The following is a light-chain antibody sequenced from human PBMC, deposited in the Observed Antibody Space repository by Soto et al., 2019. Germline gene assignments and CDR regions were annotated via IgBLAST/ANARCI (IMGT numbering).Light chain of an antibody. V-gene: IGKV1-5*01. CDR2: DAS. Sequence: DIHMTQSPSTLSASVGDRVTITCRASQNINAWLAWYQQKPGKAPKLLISDASNLESGVSSRFSGSGYGTEFTLTISSLQPDDFATYYCQQFHTYYTFGQGTKLEIK. CDR3: QQFHTYYT. J-gene: IGKJ2*01. CDR1: QNINAW.